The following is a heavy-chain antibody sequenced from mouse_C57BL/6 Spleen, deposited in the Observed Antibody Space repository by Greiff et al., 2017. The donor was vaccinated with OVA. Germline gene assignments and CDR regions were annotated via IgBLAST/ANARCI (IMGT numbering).Heavy chain of an antibody. CDR3: ASGGQLRPWFAD. CDR2: IDPEDGET. CDR1: GFNIKDYY. Sequence: EVMLVESGAELVKPGASVKLSCTASGFNIKDYYMHWVKQRTEQGLEWIGRIDPEDGETKYAPKFQGKATITADTSSNTAYLQLSSLTSEDTAVYYCASGGQLRPWFADWGQGTLVTVSA. J-gene: IGHJ3*01. V-gene: IGHV14-2*01. D-gene: IGHD3-2*02.